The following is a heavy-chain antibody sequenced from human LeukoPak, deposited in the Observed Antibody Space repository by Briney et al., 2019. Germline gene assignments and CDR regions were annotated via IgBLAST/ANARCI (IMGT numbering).Heavy chain of an antibody. CDR2: INHSGST. CDR1: GGSFSGYY. J-gene: IGHJ6*03. V-gene: IGHV4-34*01. Sequence: SETLSLTCAVYGGSFSGYYWSWIRQPPGKGLEWIGEINHSGSTNYNPSLKSRVTISVDTSKNQFFLKLSSVTAADTAVYYCARGRGYCSSTSCYYSYYYYMDVWGKGTTVTVSS. CDR3: ARGRGYCSSTSCYYSYYYYMDV. D-gene: IGHD2-2*01.